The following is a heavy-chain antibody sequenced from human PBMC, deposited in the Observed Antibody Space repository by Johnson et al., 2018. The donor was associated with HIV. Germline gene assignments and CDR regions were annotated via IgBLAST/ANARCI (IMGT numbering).Heavy chain of an antibody. Sequence: VQLVESGGGVVQPGRSLRLSCAASGFTFSSYAMHWVRQAPGKGLEWVAVISYDGSNKYYADSVKGRFTISRDNSKNTLYLQMGSLRAEDMAVYYCARPRTTVTQVDAFDIWGQGTMVTVSS. D-gene: IGHD4-17*01. V-gene: IGHV3-30*14. CDR1: GFTFSSYA. CDR3: ARPRTTVTQVDAFDI. J-gene: IGHJ3*02. CDR2: ISYDGSNK.